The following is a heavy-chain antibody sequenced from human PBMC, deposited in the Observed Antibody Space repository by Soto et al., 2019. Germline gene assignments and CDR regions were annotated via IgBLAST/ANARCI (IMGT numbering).Heavy chain of an antibody. Sequence: PGGSLRLSCAASGFTFSSYTMNWVRQAPGKGLEWVSSINTPSSVINYADSVKGRFTISRDNAKNSLYLQMSSLSAEDTAVYYCATYKSNWFYYGMDVWGQGTTVTVSS. CDR1: GFTFSSYT. V-gene: IGHV3-21*06. D-gene: IGHD6-13*01. CDR2: INTPSSVI. J-gene: IGHJ6*02. CDR3: ATYKSNWFYYGMDV.